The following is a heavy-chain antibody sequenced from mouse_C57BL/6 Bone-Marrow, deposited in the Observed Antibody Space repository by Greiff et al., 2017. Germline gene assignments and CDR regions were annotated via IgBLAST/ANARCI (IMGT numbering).Heavy chain of an antibody. CDR2: INPNYGTT. Sequence: EVQLQQSGPELVKPGASVKISCKASGYSFTDYNMNWVKQSNGQSLEWIGVINPNYGTTSYNQKFKGKATLTVAQSSITAYMRLNSLTSEDSAVCYCARGYYYDYAMDYWGQGTSVTVSS. J-gene: IGHJ4*01. CDR1: GYSFTDYN. CDR3: ARGYYYDYAMDY. V-gene: IGHV1-39*01. D-gene: IGHD2-4*01.